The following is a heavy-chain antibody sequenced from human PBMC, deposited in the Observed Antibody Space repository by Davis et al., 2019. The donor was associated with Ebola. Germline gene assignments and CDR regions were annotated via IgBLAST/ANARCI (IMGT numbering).Heavy chain of an antibody. CDR3: ARALGYCRFDP. CDR2: INHSGST. J-gene: IGHJ5*02. V-gene: IGHV4-34*01. D-gene: IGHD2-15*01. CDR1: GGSFSGYY. Sequence: LETLSLTCAVYGGSFSGYYWSWIRQPPGKGLEWIGEINHSGSTNYNPSLKSRVTISVDTSKNQFSLKLSSVTAADTAVYYCARALGYCRFDPWGQGTLVTVSS.